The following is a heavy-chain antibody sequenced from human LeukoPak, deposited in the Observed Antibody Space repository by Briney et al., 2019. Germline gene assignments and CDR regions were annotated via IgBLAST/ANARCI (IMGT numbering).Heavy chain of an antibody. CDR1: GGSISSGDYY. CDR2: IYYSGST. V-gene: IGHV4-30-4*01. D-gene: IGHD3-10*01. Sequence: ASETLSLTCTVSGGSISSGDYYWSWIRQPPGKGLEWIGYIYYSGSTYYNPSLKSRVTILVDTSKNQFSLKLSSVTAADTAVYYCARVVSLMVRGVIISDVYYYGMDVWGQGTTVTVSS. CDR3: ARVVSLMVRGVIISDVYYYGMDV. J-gene: IGHJ6*02.